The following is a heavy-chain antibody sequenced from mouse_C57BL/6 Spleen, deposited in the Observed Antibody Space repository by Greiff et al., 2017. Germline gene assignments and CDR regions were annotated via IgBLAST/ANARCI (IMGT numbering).Heavy chain of an antibody. CDR2: IRSKSNNYAT. CDR3: VRGLHYGSSYDYAMDY. CDR1: GFSFNTYA. D-gene: IGHD1-1*01. J-gene: IGHJ4*01. Sequence: EVQVVESGGGLVQPKGSLKLSCAASGFSFNTYAMNWVRQAPGKGLEWVARIRSKSNNYATYYADSVKDRFTISRDDSESMLYLQMNNLKTEDTAMYYCVRGLHYGSSYDYAMDYWGQGTSVTVSS. V-gene: IGHV10-1*01.